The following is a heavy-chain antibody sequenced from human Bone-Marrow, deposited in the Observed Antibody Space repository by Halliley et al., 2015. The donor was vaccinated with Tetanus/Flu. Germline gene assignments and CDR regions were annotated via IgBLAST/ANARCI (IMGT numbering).Heavy chain of an antibody. D-gene: IGHD4-17*01. V-gene: IGHV3-23*01. CDR1: GFIFRSYA. Sequence: SLRLSCAASGFIFRSYAINWVRQAPGKGLEWVSVISGSGNTKYYVDSVKGRFTISRDNSKEMVYLEMNSLRADDSAVYFCAKARQTQYYDDPSGIYDYDMDVGGQGTTVAVSS. J-gene: IGHJ6*02. CDR3: AKARQTQYYDDPSGIYDYDMDV. CDR2: ISGSGNTK.